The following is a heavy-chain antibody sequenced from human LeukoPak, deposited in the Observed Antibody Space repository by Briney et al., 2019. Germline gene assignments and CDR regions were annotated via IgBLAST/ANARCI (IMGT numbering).Heavy chain of an antibody. D-gene: IGHD6-19*01. V-gene: IGHV4-59*04. CDR2: MYYSGST. CDR3: VRQKEYSSGWCDY. CDR1: GGSISSYY. J-gene: IGHJ4*02. Sequence: SETLSLTCTVSGGSISSYYWSWIRQPPGKGLEWIGGMYYSGSTSYNPSLKSRVTISVDPSKNQFSLKVTSVTAADTAVYYCVRQKEYSSGWCDYWGQGTLVTVSS.